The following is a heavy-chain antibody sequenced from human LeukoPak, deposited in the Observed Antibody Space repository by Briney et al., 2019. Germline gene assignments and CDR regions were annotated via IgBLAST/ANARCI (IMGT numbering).Heavy chain of an antibody. Sequence: SVKVSCKASGGTFSSYAISWVRQAPGQGLEGMGRIIPILGIANYAQKFQGSVTITADISTSTAYMELSSLRSEDTAVYYCARKPYYYDSSGYYPDAFDIWGQGTMVTVSS. CDR1: GGTFSSYA. V-gene: IGHV1-69*04. J-gene: IGHJ3*02. CDR3: ARKPYYYDSSGYYPDAFDI. D-gene: IGHD3-22*01. CDR2: IIPILGIA.